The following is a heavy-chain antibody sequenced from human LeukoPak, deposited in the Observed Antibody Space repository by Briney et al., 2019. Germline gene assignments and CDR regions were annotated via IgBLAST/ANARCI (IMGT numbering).Heavy chain of an antibody. CDR3: ARDYYSSWRTDYYGMDV. CDR1: GFTFSSYW. V-gene: IGHV3-7*05. J-gene: IGHJ6*02. D-gene: IGHD6-13*01. Sequence: PGGSLRLSCAASGFTFSSYWMSWVRQAPGKGREWVANIKQDGSEKYYVDSVKGRFTISRDNAKNSLYLQMNSLRAEDTAVYYCARDYYSSWRTDYYGMDVWGQGTTVTVSS. CDR2: IKQDGSEK.